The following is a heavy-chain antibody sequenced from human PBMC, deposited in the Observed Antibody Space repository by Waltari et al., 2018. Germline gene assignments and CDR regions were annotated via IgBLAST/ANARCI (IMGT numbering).Heavy chain of an antibody. V-gene: IGHV3-7*04. CDR2: RKQDGNKK. CDR1: GFRSSNSW. CDR3: ARDWEGERPNFDY. Sequence: EVQLVESGGGLVEPGGYLRLSCVSYGFRSSNSWMRWVRHAPGKGREGGADRKQDGNKKYYVGSVKGRFTISRDNAKKAVYLQMNSLRPEDTAVYYCARDWEGERPNFDYWGQGTLVTVSS. J-gene: IGHJ4*02. D-gene: IGHD1-26*01.